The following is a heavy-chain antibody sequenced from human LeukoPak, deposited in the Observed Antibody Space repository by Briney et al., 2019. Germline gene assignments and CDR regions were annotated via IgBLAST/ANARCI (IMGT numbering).Heavy chain of an antibody. CDR3: AKDDSGSYYGFDY. Sequence: GGSLRLSCAASGFTFDDYAMSWVRQAPGKGLEWVSAISGSGGSTYYADSVKGRFTISRDNSKNTLYLQMNSLRAEDTAVYYCAKDDSGSYYGFDYWGQGTLVTVPS. J-gene: IGHJ4*02. D-gene: IGHD1-26*01. CDR1: GFTFDDYA. V-gene: IGHV3-23*01. CDR2: ISGSGGST.